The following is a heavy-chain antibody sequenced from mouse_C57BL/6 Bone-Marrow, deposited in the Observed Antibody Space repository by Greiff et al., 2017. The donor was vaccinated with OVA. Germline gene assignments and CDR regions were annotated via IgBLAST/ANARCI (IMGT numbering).Heavy chain of an antibody. CDR2: IDPANDNT. CDR1: GFNIKNTY. Sequence: EVQLQQSVAELVRPGASVKLSCTASGFNIKNTYMHWVKQRPEQGLEWIGRIDPANDNTKYAPKFQGQATMTADTSSNTAYLQLSSLSSEDTAVYCCARGNFGSSFYAMDYWGQGTSVTVSS. D-gene: IGHD1-1*01. V-gene: IGHV14-3*01. J-gene: IGHJ4*01. CDR3: ARGNFGSSFYAMDY.